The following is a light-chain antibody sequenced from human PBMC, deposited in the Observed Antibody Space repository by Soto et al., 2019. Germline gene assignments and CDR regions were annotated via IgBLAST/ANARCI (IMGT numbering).Light chain of an antibody. V-gene: IGLV1-44*01. CDR1: SSNIGRNP. CDR3: AAWDDRPSWV. J-gene: IGLJ3*02. Sequence: QTVVTQPPSASGTPGQRVTISCSGSSSNIGRNPVSWYQQVPGTAPKLLIYNNNERPSGVPDRVSGSKSGTSASLAISGLQSEDEAEYFCAAWDDRPSWVFGGGTKVTVL. CDR2: NNN.